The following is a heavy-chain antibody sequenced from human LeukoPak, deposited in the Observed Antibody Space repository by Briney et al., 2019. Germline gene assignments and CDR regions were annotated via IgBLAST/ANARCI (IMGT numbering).Heavy chain of an antibody. D-gene: IGHD6-19*01. CDR2: IYHSGST. Sequence: SETLSLTCAVSNYSISSGYYWGWIRQPPGKGLEWIGSIYHSGSTYSNPSLKSRVTISVDTSKNQFSLKLSSVPAADTAVYYCARDQEQWLSIDYWGQGTLVSVCS. CDR3: ARDQEQWLSIDY. CDR1: NYSISSGYY. V-gene: IGHV4-38-2*02. J-gene: IGHJ4*02.